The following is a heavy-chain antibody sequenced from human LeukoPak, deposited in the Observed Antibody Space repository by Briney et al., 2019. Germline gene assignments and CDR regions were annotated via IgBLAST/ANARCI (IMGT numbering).Heavy chain of an antibody. V-gene: IGHV3-53*01. CDR3: ARDGPGDEYYYYGMDV. CDR1: GFTVSSNY. D-gene: IGHD3-10*01. J-gene: IGHJ6*02. CDR2: IYSGGST. Sequence: GGSLRLSCAASGFTVSSNYMSWVRQAPGKGLEWVSVIYSGGSTYYADSVRGRFTISRDNSKNTLYLQMNSLRAEDTAVYYCARDGPGDEYYYYGMDVWGQGTTVTVSS.